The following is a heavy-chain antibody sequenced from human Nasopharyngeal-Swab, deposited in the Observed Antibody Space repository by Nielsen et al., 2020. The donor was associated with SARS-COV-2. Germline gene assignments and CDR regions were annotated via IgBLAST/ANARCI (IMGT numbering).Heavy chain of an antibody. CDR1: GGSFSGYY. D-gene: IGHD4-17*01. J-gene: IGHJ5*02. CDR2: INHSGST. CDR3: ATGYDYGDYPNWFDP. Sequence: SETLSLTCAVYGGSFSGYYWSWIRQPPGKGLEWIGEINHSGSTNYNPSLKSRVTISVDTSKNQFSLKLSSVTAADTAVYYCATGYDYGDYPNWFDPWGQGTLVTVSS. V-gene: IGHV4-34*01.